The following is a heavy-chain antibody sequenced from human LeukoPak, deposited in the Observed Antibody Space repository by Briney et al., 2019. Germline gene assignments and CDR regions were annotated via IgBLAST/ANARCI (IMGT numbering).Heavy chain of an antibody. Sequence: ASVKVSCKASGYTFTSYGISWVRQAPGQGLEWMGWISAYNGSTNYAQKLQGRVTMTTDTSTSTAYMELRSLRSDDTAVYYCARDRPPGIAAAGLFDYWGQGTLVTVSS. CDR1: GYTFTSYG. D-gene: IGHD6-13*01. CDR2: ISAYNGST. CDR3: ARDRPPGIAAAGLFDY. V-gene: IGHV1-18*01. J-gene: IGHJ4*02.